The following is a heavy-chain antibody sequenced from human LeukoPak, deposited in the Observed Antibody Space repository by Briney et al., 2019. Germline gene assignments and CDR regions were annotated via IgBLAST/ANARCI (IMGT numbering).Heavy chain of an antibody. CDR2: ISGSDDNT. CDR1: GFTFSNYV. CDR3: ARESQLLPGYYGMDV. J-gene: IGHJ6*02. Sequence: GGSLRLSCVASGFTFSNYVMNWVRQAPGKGLEWVSAISGSDDNTYYADSVKGRFTISRDNSKNTLYLQMNSLRVEDTAVYYCARESQLLPGYYGMDVWGQGTTVTVSS. D-gene: IGHD2-2*01. V-gene: IGHV3-23*01.